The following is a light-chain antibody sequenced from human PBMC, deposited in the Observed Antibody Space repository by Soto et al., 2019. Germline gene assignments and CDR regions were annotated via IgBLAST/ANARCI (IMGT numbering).Light chain of an antibody. J-gene: IGKJ4*01. V-gene: IGKV3D-20*02. Sequence: EFVLTQSPGTLSLSPGERATLSCRASQTVRNNYLAWYQQKPGQAPRLLIYGASNRATGIPDRFSGSGSGTDFTLTISRLEPEDFAVYYCQQRYNWPLTFGGGTKVDIK. CDR2: GAS. CDR3: QQRYNWPLT. CDR1: QTVRNNY.